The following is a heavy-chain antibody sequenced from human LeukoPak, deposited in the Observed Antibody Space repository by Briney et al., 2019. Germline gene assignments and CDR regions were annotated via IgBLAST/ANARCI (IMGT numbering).Heavy chain of an antibody. J-gene: IGHJ6*03. CDR2: ISATGITI. V-gene: IGHV3-11*01. CDR1: GFHLKDYY. D-gene: IGHD3-10*01. CDR3: ARDPRGPTQNYHYDMDV. Sequence: NPGGSLRLSCDASGFHLKDYYISGIRQAPGKGLEWVSYISATGITIDYLESVKGRFTISRDNAKNSLYLQMTSLRVEDAAVYYCARDPRGPTQNYHYDMDVWGKGTTVTVSS.